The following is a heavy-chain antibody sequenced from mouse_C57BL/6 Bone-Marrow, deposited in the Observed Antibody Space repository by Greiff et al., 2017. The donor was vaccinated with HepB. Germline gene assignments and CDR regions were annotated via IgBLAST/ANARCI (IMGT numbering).Heavy chain of an antibody. CDR1: GFTFSSYA. Sequence: EVQRVEFGGGLVKPGGSLKLSCAASGFTFSSYAMSWVRQTPEKRLEWVATISDGGSYTYYPDNVKGRFTISRDNAKNNLYLQMSHLKSEDTAMYYCASVYYDYIAYWGQGTLVTVSA. J-gene: IGHJ3*01. D-gene: IGHD2-4*01. CDR3: ASVYYDYIAY. CDR2: ISDGGSYT. V-gene: IGHV5-4*01.